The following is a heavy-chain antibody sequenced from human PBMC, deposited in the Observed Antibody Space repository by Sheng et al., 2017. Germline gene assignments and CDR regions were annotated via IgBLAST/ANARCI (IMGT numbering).Heavy chain of an antibody. CDR1: GGTFSSYT. V-gene: IGHV1-69*02. J-gene: IGHJ6*03. CDR3: ARVWGLKYSSSVNYMDV. D-gene: IGHD6-6*01. Sequence: QVQLVQSGAEVKKPGSSVKVSCKASGGTFSSYTISWVRQAPGQGLEWMGRIIPILGIANYAQKFQGRVTITADKSTSTAYMELSSLRSEDTAVYYCARVWGLKYSSSVNYMDVWGKGTTVTVSS. CDR2: IIPILGIA.